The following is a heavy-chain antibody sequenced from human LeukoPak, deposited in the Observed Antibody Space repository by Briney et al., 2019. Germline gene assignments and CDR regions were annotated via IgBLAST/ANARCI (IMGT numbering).Heavy chain of an antibody. Sequence: SETLSLPCLVSGASFSGNPGSGFRDPPGRGREGFGYFYHTGSTNYNPSLLSRLTISVDTSKNQFSLKLRSVTAADTAVYYCARIMTTWYFDLWGRGTLVTVSS. CDR3: ARIMTTWYFDL. CDR1: GASFSGNP. V-gene: IGHV4-59*08. CDR2: FYHTGST. D-gene: IGHD4-17*01. J-gene: IGHJ2*01.